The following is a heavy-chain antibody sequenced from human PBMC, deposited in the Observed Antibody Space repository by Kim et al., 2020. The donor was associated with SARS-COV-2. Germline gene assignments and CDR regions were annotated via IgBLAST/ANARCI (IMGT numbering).Heavy chain of an antibody. CDR3: ARARSGYYYDAFDI. CDR2: IYSGGST. J-gene: IGHJ3*02. D-gene: IGHD3-22*01. CDR1: GFTVSSNY. V-gene: IGHV3-53*04. Sequence: GGSLRLSCAASGFTVSSNYMSWVRQAPGKGLEWVSVIYSGGSTYYADSVKGRFTISRHNSKNTLYLQMNSLRAEDTAVYYCARARSGYYYDAFDIWGQGTMVTVSS.